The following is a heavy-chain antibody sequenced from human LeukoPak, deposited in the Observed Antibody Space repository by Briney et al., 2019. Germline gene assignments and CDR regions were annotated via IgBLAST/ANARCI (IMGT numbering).Heavy chain of an antibody. CDR1: GGSFSVYH. D-gene: IGHD2-8*01. J-gene: IGHJ6*03. CDR2: INHSGST. V-gene: IGHV4-34*01. Sequence: SETLSLTCAVYGGSFSVYHWSWIRQPPGKGLEWIGEINHSGSTNYIPSLKSRVTISIDTSKNQFSLKLSSVTAADTAVYYCARGNVLMVYAIGYYMDVWGKGTTVTVSS. CDR3: ARGNVLMVYAIGYYMDV.